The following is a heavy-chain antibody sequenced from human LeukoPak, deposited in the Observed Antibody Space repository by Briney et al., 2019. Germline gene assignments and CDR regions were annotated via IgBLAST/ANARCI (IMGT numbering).Heavy chain of an antibody. CDR1: GFTVSSNY. CDR3: ARGNYNILTGYLPFDI. J-gene: IGHJ3*02. CDR2: IYSGGST. Sequence: GGSLRLSCAASGFTVSSNYVSWVRQAPGKWLEWVSVIYSGGSTYYADSVKGRFTISRDNSKNTLYLQMNSLRAEDTAVYYCARGNYNILTGYLPFDIWGQGTMVTVPS. V-gene: IGHV3-53*01. D-gene: IGHD3-9*01.